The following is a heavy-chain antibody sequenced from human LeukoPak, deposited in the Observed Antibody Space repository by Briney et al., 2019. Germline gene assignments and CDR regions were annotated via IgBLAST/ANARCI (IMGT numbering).Heavy chain of an antibody. CDR2: IYPGDSDI. CDR1: GYSFTSYW. J-gene: IGHJ6*03. D-gene: IGHD3-22*01. CDR3: ARRGYYDSSGYPYYYYYMDV. V-gene: IGHV5-51*01. Sequence: GESLKISCKGSGYSFTSYWIGWVRQMPGKGLEWMGIIYPGDSDIRYSPSFQGQVTISADKSISTAYLQWSSLKASDTAMYYCARRGYYDSSGYPYYYYYMDVWGKGTTVTVSS.